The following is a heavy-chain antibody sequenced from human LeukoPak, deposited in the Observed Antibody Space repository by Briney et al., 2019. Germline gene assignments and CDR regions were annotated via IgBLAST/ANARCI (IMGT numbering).Heavy chain of an antibody. CDR2: INHSGST. CDR3: ARGTIVVVPAATYYDFWSGYSWFDP. Sequence: PSETLSLTCAVYGGSFSGYYWSWIRQPPGKGLGWIGEINHSGSTNYNPSLKSRVTISVDTSKNQFSLKLSSVTAADAAVYYCARGTIVVVPAATYYDFWSGYSWFDPRGQGTLVTVSS. V-gene: IGHV4-34*01. J-gene: IGHJ5*02. CDR1: GGSFSGYY. D-gene: IGHD3-3*01.